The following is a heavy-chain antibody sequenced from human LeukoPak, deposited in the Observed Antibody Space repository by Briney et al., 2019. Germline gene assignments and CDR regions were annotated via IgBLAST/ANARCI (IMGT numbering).Heavy chain of an antibody. CDR2: INAGNGNT. Sequence: GASVKVSCKASGYTFTRYAMHWVRQAPGQRLEWMGWINAGNGNTKYSQKFQGRVTITRDTSASTAYMELSSLRSEDTAVYYCARASRLVGQFDYWGQGTLVTVSS. J-gene: IGHJ4*02. CDR1: GYTFTRYA. CDR3: ARASRLVGQFDY. V-gene: IGHV1-3*01. D-gene: IGHD1-26*01.